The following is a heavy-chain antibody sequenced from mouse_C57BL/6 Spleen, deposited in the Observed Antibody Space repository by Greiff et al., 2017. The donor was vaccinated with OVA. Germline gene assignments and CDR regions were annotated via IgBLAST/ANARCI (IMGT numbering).Heavy chain of an antibody. Sequence: EVKLMESEGGLVQPGSSMKLSCTASGFTFSDYYMAWVRQVPEKGLEWVANINYDGSSTYYLDSLKSRFIISRDNAKNILYLQMSSLKSEDTATYYCARGGLGGYFDYWGQGTTLTVSS. CDR3: ARGGLGGYFDY. J-gene: IGHJ2*01. CDR1: GFTFSDYY. D-gene: IGHD3-2*02. CDR2: INYDGSST. V-gene: IGHV5-16*01.